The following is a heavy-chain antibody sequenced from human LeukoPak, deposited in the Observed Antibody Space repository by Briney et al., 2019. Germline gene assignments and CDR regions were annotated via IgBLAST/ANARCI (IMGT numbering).Heavy chain of an antibody. CDR1: GGSISSSSYY. Sequence: PSETLYLTCTVSGGSISSSSYYWGWIRQPPGKGLEWIGSIYYSGRTYYNPSLKSRVTISVDTSKNQFSLKPSSVTAADTAVYYCARLEVAGINDYWGQGTLVTVSS. J-gene: IGHJ4*02. CDR2: IYYSGRT. CDR3: ARLEVAGINDY. D-gene: IGHD6-19*01. V-gene: IGHV4-39*01.